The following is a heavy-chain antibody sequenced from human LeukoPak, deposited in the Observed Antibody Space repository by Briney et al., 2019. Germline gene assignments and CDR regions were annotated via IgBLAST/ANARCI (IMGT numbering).Heavy chain of an antibody. CDR1: GGSISSYY. CDR2: IYYSGST. J-gene: IGHJ4*02. Sequence: SETLSITCTVSGGSISSYYWSWIRQPPGKGLEWIGYIYYSGSTNYNPSLKSRVTISVDTSKNQFSLKLSSVTAADTAVYYCARGDYEGIYYWGQGTLVTVSS. D-gene: IGHD4-17*01. CDR3: ARGDYEGIYY. V-gene: IGHV4-59*01.